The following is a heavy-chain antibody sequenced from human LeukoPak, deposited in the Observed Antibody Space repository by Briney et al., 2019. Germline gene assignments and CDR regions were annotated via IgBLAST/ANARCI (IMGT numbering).Heavy chain of an antibody. J-gene: IGHJ5*02. V-gene: IGHV1-8*01. D-gene: IGHD3-9*01. Sequence: ASVKVSCKASGYTFTSYDINWVRQATGQGLEWMGWMNPNSGNTGYAQKFQGRVTMTRNTSISTAYMELSSLRSEDTAAYYCARGLRRYFGWFDPWGQGTLVTVSS. CDR3: ARGLRRYFGWFDP. CDR2: MNPNSGNT. CDR1: GYTFTSYD.